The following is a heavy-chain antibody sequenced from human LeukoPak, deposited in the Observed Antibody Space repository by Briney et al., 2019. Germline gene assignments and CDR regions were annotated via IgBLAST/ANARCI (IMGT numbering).Heavy chain of an antibody. J-gene: IGHJ4*02. CDR1: GFTVSSNY. CDR3: ARGYAYDTDDY. CDR2: IFRGGRT. V-gene: IGHV3-66*02. D-gene: IGHD3-22*01. Sequence: GGSLRLSCAASGFTVSSNYMSWVREAPGKGLEWGSVIFRGGRTYYADSVKGRFTISRDNSKNTLYLQMNSLRAEDTAVYYCARGYAYDTDDYWGQGTLVTVSS.